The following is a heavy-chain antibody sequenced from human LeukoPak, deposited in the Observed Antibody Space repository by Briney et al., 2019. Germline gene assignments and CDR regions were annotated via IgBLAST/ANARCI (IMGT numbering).Heavy chain of an antibody. CDR3: ARGHWEDCSSTSCYIRFDY. Sequence: GASVKVSCKASGYTFTCYYMHWVRQAPGQGLEWMGWINPNSGGTNYAQKFQGRVTMTRDTSISTAYMELSRLRSDDTAVYYCARGHWEDCSSTSCYIRFDYWGQGTLVTVSS. J-gene: IGHJ4*02. D-gene: IGHD2-2*02. CDR2: INPNSGGT. V-gene: IGHV1-2*02. CDR1: GYTFTCYY.